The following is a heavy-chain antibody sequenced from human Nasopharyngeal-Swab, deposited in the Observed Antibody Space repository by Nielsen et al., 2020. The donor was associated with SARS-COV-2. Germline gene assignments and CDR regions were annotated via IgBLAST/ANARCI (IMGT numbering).Heavy chain of an antibody. CDR3: ARASVEYSNADRYFDY. J-gene: IGHJ4*02. V-gene: IGHV1-69*13. Sequence: SVKVSCKASGYTFSSYAISWVRQAPGQGLEWMGGIIPIFGTANYAQKFQGRVTITADESTSTAYMELSSLRSEDTAVYYCARASVEYSNADRYFDYWGQGTLVTVSS. D-gene: IGHD6-6*01. CDR1: GYTFSSYA. CDR2: IIPIFGTA.